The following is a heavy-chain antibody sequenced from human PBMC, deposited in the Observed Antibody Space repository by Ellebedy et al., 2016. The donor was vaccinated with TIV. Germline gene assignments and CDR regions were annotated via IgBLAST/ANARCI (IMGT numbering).Heavy chain of an antibody. J-gene: IGHJ4*02. D-gene: IGHD2-2*01. V-gene: IGHV4-59*01. Sequence: MPSETLSLTCTVSAGSTRHYYCTWIRQPPGKGLEWIVHMYYSGISNYNPPLKSRVTMSIDTSKNQFSLKMSSVTAADPAVYYCGASESADSDYWGPGTLVTVSS. CDR1: AGSTRHYY. CDR3: GASESADSDY. CDR2: MYYSGIS.